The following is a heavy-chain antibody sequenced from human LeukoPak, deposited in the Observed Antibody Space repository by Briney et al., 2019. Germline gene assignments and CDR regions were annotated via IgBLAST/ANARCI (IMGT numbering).Heavy chain of an antibody. D-gene: IGHD6-19*01. CDR1: GGSISSLNL. CDR2: MYLDGRT. J-gene: IGHJ4*02. Sequence: SETLSLTCAVSGGSISSLNLWSWLRQPPGKGLEWVGEMYLDGRTNFHPSVRGRVTIFIDKPKNQLSLQLTSVTVADTAVYYCAGLEGRYSTDWFYFFDYWGQGALVTVSS. CDR3: AGLEGRYSTDWFYFFDY. V-gene: IGHV4-4*02.